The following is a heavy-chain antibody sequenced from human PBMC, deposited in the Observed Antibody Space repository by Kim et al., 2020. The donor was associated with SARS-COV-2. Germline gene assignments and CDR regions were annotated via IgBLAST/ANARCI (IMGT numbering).Heavy chain of an antibody. V-gene: IGHV3-49*04. Sequence: GGSLRLSCTASGFTFGNYALTWVRQAPGKGLEWVAFIRSKAYHGTTEYAASVKGRFTISRDDSKSMAYLQMNSLKTEDTAVYYCARGCGGSCYLPDSWGQGTLVTVSS. CDR3: ARGCGGSCYLPDS. J-gene: IGHJ4*02. D-gene: IGHD2-15*01. CDR2: IRSKAYHGTT. CDR1: GFTFGNYA.